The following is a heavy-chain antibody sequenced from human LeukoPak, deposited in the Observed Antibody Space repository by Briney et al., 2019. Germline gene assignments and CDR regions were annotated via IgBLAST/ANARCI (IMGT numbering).Heavy chain of an antibody. J-gene: IGHJ3*02. D-gene: IGHD1-26*01. Sequence: PSETLSLTCTVSGGSISSYYWSWIRQPPGKGLEWIGYIYYSGSTNYNPSLKSRVTISVDTSKNQFSLKLSSVTAADTAVYYCARHRSGSYEPPAFDIWGQGTMVTVSS. CDR3: ARHRSGSYEPPAFDI. CDR1: GGSISSYY. CDR2: IYYSGST. V-gene: IGHV4-59*08.